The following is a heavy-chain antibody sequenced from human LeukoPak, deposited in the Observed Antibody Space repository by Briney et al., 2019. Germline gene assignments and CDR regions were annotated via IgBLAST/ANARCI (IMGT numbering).Heavy chain of an antibody. CDR2: ISYDGSNK. V-gene: IGHV3-30*18. CDR3: AKDIEEWLVKGGGCFDY. D-gene: IGHD6-19*01. Sequence: GGSLRLSCAASGFIFSNSAMHWVRQAPGKGLEWVAVISYDGSNKYYADPVKGRFTISRDNSKNTLYLQMNSLRAEDTAVYYCAKDIEEWLVKGGGCFDYWGQGTLVTVSS. CDR1: GFIFSNSA. J-gene: IGHJ4*02.